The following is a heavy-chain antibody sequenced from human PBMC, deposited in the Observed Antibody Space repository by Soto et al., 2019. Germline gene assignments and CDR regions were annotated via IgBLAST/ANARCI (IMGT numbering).Heavy chain of an antibody. J-gene: IGHJ6*02. Sequence: GASVKVSCKASGGTFSSYAISWVRQAPGQGLEWMGGIIPIFGTANYAQKFQGRVTITADESTSTAYMELSSLRSEDTAVYYCARDGSSVHRDLYSGYDYSVHYYGMDVWGQGTTVTVSS. CDR2: IIPIFGTA. V-gene: IGHV1-69*13. CDR3: ARDGSSVHRDLYSGYDYSVHYYGMDV. D-gene: IGHD5-12*01. CDR1: GGTFSSYA.